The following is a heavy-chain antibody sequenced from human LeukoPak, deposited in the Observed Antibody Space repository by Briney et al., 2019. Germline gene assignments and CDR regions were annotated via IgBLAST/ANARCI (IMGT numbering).Heavy chain of an antibody. J-gene: IGHJ6*03. V-gene: IGHV1-69*05. CDR1: GGTFSSYA. CDR3: ARVVGATDYYYYYMDV. D-gene: IGHD1-26*01. Sequence: ASVKVSCKASGGTFSSYAISWVRQAPGQGLEWMGGIIPIFGTANYAQKFQGRVTITTDESTSTAYMELSSLRSEDTAVYYCARVVGATDYYYYYMDVWGKGTTVTVSS. CDR2: IIPIFGTA.